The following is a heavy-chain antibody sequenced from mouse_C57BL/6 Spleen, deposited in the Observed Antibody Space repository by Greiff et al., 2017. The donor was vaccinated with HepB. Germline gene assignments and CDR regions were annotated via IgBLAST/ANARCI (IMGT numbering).Heavy chain of an antibody. CDR2: IDPSDSET. D-gene: IGHD1-1*01. CDR3: ARGGPELRYYFDY. Sequence: QVQLQQPGAELVRPGSSVKLSCKASGYTFTSYWMHWVKQRPIQGLEWIGNIDPSDSETHYNQKFKDKATLTVDKSSSTAYMQLSSLTSEDSAVYYCARGGPELRYYFDYWGQGTTLTVSS. CDR1: GYTFTSYW. J-gene: IGHJ2*01. V-gene: IGHV1-52*01.